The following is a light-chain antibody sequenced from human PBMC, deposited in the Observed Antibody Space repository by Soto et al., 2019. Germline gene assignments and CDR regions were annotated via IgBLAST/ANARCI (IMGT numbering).Light chain of an antibody. V-gene: IGLV2-11*01. J-gene: IGLJ1*01. CDR1: SSDVGTYNY. CDR2: DVS. Sequence: QSALTQPRSVSGALGQSVTISCTGTSSDVGTYNYVSWYQQHPGKAPKVMIYDVSERPSGVPDRFSGSKSGNTASLTISGLQAEDEADYCCCSYAGSPRYVLGTGTKLTVL. CDR3: CSYAGSPRYV.